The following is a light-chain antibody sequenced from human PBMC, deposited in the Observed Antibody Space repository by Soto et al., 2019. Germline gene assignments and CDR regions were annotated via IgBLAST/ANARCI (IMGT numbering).Light chain of an antibody. CDR3: HQYNTSPYT. CDR2: GAS. CDR1: QNINNW. Sequence: DIPMTQSPSTLSASVGDRVTITCRASQNINNWLAWYQQRPGKAPKLLIYGASSLESGVPSRFSGSGSGTEFTLTISSLQPEDFATYYCHQYNTSPYTFGQGTKLEIK. V-gene: IGKV1-5*01. J-gene: IGKJ2*01.